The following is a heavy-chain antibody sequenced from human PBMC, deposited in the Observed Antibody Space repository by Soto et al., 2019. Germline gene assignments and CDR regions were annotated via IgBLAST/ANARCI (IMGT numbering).Heavy chain of an antibody. CDR2: IKQDGSEK. V-gene: IGHV3-7*03. CDR1: GVTFSSYW. D-gene: IGHD3-16*02. J-gene: IGHJ3*02. CDR3: ARVEPKYYDYSWGSYRYDNGAFDI. Sequence: GGSLRLSCAASGVTFSSYWMSWVRLAPGKGLEWVANIKQDGSEKYYVDSVKGRFTISRDNAKNSLYLQMNSLRAEDTAVYYCARVEPKYYDYSWGSYRYDNGAFDIWGQGTMVTVSS.